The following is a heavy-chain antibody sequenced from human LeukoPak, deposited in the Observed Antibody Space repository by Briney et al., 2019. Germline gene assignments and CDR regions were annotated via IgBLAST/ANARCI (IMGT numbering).Heavy chain of an antibody. Sequence: SETLSLTCAVYGGSFSGYYWSWIRQPPGKGLEWIGEINHSGSTNYNPSLKSRVTISVDTSKHQFSLKLSSVTDADTAVYYCARMSSGYDYWGQGTLVTVSS. J-gene: IGHJ4*02. V-gene: IGHV4-34*01. CDR2: INHSGST. D-gene: IGHD6-19*01. CDR3: ARMSSGYDY. CDR1: GGSFSGYY.